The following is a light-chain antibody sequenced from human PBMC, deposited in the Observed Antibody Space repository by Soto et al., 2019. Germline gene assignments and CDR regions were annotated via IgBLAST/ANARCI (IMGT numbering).Light chain of an antibody. CDR2: GAS. CDR3: QQYNKWPPWT. V-gene: IGKV3-15*01. CDR1: QSVSGN. Sequence: EIVMTQSPATLSVSPGERATLSCRASQSVSGNLAWYQQKPGQAPRLLIYGASTRATGIPARFSGSGSGAEFTLTISSLQSEDFAVYYCQQYNKWPPWTFGQGTKVEIK. J-gene: IGKJ1*01.